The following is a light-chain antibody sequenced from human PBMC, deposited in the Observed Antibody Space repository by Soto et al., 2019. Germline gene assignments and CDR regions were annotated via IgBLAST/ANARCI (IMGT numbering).Light chain of an antibody. J-gene: IGLJ2*01. Sequence: QSVLTQPPSVSGAPGQRVTISCTGSSSNIGAGYGVHWYIQLPGTAPKLLVYGDSNRPSGVPDRFSGSKSDTSASLAITGLQAEDEADYSCKSYDSSLSGVIFGGGTKVTV. CDR3: KSYDSSLSGVI. CDR2: GDS. CDR1: SSNIGAGYG. V-gene: IGLV1-40*01.